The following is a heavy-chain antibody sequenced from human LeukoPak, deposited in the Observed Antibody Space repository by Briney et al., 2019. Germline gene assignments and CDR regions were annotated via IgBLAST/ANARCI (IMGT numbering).Heavy chain of an antibody. CDR3: ARERVGYYDSSGYDAFDI. V-gene: IGHV3-21*01. Sequence: GGSLRLSCAASGFTFSSYSMNWVRQAPGKGLEWVSSISSSGSYIYYADSVKGRFTISRDNAKNSLYLQMNSLRAEDTAVYYCARERVGYYDSSGYDAFDIWGQGTMVTVSS. D-gene: IGHD3-22*01. J-gene: IGHJ3*02. CDR1: GFTFSSYS. CDR2: ISSSGSYI.